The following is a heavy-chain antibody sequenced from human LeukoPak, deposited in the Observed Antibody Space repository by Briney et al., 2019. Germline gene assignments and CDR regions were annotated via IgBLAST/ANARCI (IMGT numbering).Heavy chain of an antibody. CDR1: GFTFRSYG. CDR2: VNHSGTT. CDR3: ARSYNGYDYP. Sequence: GSLRLSCAASGFTFRSYGMHWVRQAPGKGLEWIGEVNHSGTTNYNPSLKSRVTISVDTSKNQFSLKVTSVTAADTALYYCARSYNGYDYPWGQGTLVTVSS. D-gene: IGHD5-12*01. J-gene: IGHJ5*02. V-gene: IGHV4-34*01.